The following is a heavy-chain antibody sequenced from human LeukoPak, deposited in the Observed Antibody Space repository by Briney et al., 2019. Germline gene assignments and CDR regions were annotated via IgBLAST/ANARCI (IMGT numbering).Heavy chain of an antibody. Sequence: ASVKVSCKASGYTSTSYYMHWVRQAPGQGLEWMGIINPSGGSTSYAQKFQGRVTMTRDTSTSTVYMELSSLRSGDTAVYYCARGFSSSWAGGDAFDIWGQGTMVTVSS. CDR3: ARGFSSSWAGGDAFDI. CDR2: INPSGGST. V-gene: IGHV1-46*01. CDR1: GYTSTSYY. D-gene: IGHD6-13*01. J-gene: IGHJ3*02.